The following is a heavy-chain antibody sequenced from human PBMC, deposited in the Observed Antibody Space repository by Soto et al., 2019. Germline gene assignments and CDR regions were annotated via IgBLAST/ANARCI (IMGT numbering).Heavy chain of an antibody. CDR1: GFTFSSYD. CDR3: ARASPDSSGWDWLGY. D-gene: IGHD6-19*01. V-gene: IGHV3-13*01. J-gene: IGHJ4*02. CDR2: IGTAGDT. Sequence: GGSLRLSCAASGFTFSSYDMHWVRQATGKGLEWVSAIGTAGDTYYPGSVKGRFTISRENAKNSLYLQMNSLRAEDTAVYYCARASPDSSGWDWLGYWGQGTLVTVSS.